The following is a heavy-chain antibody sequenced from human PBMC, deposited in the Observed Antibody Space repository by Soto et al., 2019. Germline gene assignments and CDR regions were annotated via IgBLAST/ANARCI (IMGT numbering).Heavy chain of an antibody. CDR1: GYTFSTYW. D-gene: IGHD2-15*01. V-gene: IGHV3-74*01. CDR2: INSDGSSA. J-gene: IGHJ4*02. CDR3: ARGTSAGHDY. Sequence: VQLVESGGGLVQPGGSLRLSCAVSGYTFSTYWMHWVRQAPGKGLVWVSRINSDGSSASYADSVKGRFTISRDNAKNTLYLQMNSLRAEDTAVYYCARGTSAGHDYWGQGTLVTVSS.